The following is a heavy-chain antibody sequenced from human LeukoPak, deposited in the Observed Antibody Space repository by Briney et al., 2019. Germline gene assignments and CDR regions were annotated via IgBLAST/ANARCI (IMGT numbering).Heavy chain of an antibody. V-gene: IGHV1-2*02. CDR1: GYTFTGYY. CDR3: ARDGGDYFYYYYYMDV. Sequence: GASVKVSCKASGYTFTGYYMHWVRQAPGQGLEWMGWINPNSGGTNYAQKFQGRVTMTRDTSISTAYMELSRLRSDDTAVYYCARDGGDYFYYYYYMDVWGKGTTVTVSS. J-gene: IGHJ6*03. D-gene: IGHD4-17*01. CDR2: INPNSGGT.